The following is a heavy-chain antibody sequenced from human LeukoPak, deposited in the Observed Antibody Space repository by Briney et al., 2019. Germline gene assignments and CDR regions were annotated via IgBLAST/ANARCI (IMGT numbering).Heavy chain of an antibody. CDR1: GGSISSSSYY. V-gene: IGHV4-39*07. Sequence: SETLSLTCTVSGGSISSSSYYWGWIRQPPGKGLEWIGSIYYSGSTNYNPSLKSRVTISLDTSKSQFSLKLSAVSAADTAVYYCARAFGGLIVPYYMDVWGKGTTVTVSS. CDR2: IYYSGST. J-gene: IGHJ6*03. CDR3: ARAFGGLIVPYYMDV. D-gene: IGHD3-16*02.